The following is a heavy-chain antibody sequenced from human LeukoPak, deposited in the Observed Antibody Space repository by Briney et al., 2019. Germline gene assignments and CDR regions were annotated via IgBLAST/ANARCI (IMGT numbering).Heavy chain of an antibody. V-gene: IGHV3-23*01. Sequence: GGSLRLSCAASGFTFSSYAMSWVRQAPGKGLEWVSAISGSGGSTYYADSVKGRFTISRDNSKNTLYLQMNSLRAEDTAVYYCAKGIGLEWLLYLDYWGQGTLVTVSS. CDR3: AKGIGLEWLLYLDY. J-gene: IGHJ4*02. CDR2: ISGSGGST. CDR1: GFTFSSYA. D-gene: IGHD3-3*01.